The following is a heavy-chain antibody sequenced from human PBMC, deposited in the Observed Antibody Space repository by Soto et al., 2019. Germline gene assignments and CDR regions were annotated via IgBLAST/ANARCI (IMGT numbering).Heavy chain of an antibody. CDR1: GYTFTSYG. D-gene: IGHD2-2*02. CDR3: TILGYCSSTSCYTGGYGMDV. J-gene: IGHJ6*02. Sequence: ASVKVSCKASGYTFTSYGISWVRQAPGQGLEWMGWISAYNGNTNYAQKLQGRVTMTTDKSTSTAYMEMKSLRSDDTAVYYCTILGYCSSTSCYTGGYGMDVWGQGTTVTVSS. V-gene: IGHV1-18*01. CDR2: ISAYNGNT.